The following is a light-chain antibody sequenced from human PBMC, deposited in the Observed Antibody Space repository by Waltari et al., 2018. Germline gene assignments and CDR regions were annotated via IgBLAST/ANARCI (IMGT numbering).Light chain of an antibody. V-gene: IGKV2-30*02. CDR1: QSLVHSDGNTY. J-gene: IGKJ1*01. Sequence: DVVMTQSPLSLPVTLGQPASISCRSSQSLVHSDGNTYLTWFHQRPGQSPRRLIYEVSNRDSGVPDRCSGSGSGTDFTLKISRVEAEDIGVYYCMQGTHWPTFGQGTMVEIK. CDR3: MQGTHWPT. CDR2: EVS.